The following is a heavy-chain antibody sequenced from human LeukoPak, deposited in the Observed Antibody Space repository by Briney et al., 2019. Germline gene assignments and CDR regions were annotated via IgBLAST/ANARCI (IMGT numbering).Heavy chain of an antibody. D-gene: IGHD2-15*01. V-gene: IGHV1-2*02. CDR2: INPNSGGT. Sequence: ASVKVSCKASGYTFTGYYMHWVRQAPGQGLEWMGWINPNSGGTNYAQKFQGRVTMTRDTSISTAYMELSRLRSDDTAVYYCARGGHKYCSGGSRHHFDYWGQGTLVTVSS. CDR1: GYTFTGYY. CDR3: ARGGHKYCSGGSRHHFDY. J-gene: IGHJ4*02.